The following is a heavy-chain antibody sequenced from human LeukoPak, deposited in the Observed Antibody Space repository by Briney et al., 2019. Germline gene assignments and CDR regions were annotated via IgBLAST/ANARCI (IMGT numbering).Heavy chain of an antibody. CDR1: GFTFSSYW. V-gene: IGHV3-7*01. CDR3: ASVASGYYYMDV. Sequence: PGGSLRLSCAASGFTFSSYWMSWVRQAPGKGLEWVANIKQDGSEKYYVDSVKGRLTISRDNAKNSLYLQMNSLRAEDTAVYYCASVASGYYYMDVWGKGTTVTISS. J-gene: IGHJ6*03. CDR2: IKQDGSEK. D-gene: IGHD6-19*01.